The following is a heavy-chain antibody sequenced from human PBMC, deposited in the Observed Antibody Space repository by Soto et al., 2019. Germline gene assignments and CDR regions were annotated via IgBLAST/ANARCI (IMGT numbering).Heavy chain of an antibody. V-gene: IGHV3-23*01. J-gene: IGHJ4*02. CDR2: ISGSGGST. CDR3: ASPAGIAAAGSFDY. Sequence: EVQLLESGGGLVQPGGSLRLSCAASGFTFSSYAMSWVRQAPGKGLEWVAAISGSGGSTYYADSVKGRFTISRDNSKNTLYLQLNSRRAKDTAVYYCASPAGIAAAGSFDYWGQGALVTVSS. D-gene: IGHD6-13*01. CDR1: GFTFSSYA.